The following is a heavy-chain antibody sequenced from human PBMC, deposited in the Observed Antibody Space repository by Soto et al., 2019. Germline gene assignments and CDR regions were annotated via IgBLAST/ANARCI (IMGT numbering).Heavy chain of an antibody. D-gene: IGHD2-21*02. CDR2: INLYSGDT. V-gene: IGHV1-2*04. CDR1: GYTFTLYY. CDR3: TRGRVVTTIDY. Sequence: QVQLVQSGAEVKKPGASVKVSCKTSGYTFTLYYMHWVRQAPGQGLEWMGWINLYSGDTNYAQKFQGWVTMTRDTSISTAYMELSNLKSDDTAVYSCTRGRVVTTIDYWGQGTLVTVSS. J-gene: IGHJ4*02.